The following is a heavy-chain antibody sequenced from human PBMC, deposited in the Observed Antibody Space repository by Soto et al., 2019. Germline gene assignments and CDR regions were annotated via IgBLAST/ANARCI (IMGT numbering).Heavy chain of an antibody. D-gene: IGHD3-10*01. CDR1: GCTFTTAT. CDR3: ARGRTPGYYASGIDGGFDV. J-gene: IGHJ3*01. Sequence: QVQLVQSGAEVRKPGSSVTVSCKASGCTFTTATINLVRQAPGQGLEWMGRIIPILGVANYAQRFQGRVTSIADKSTNTAYMELNSLRSEATAVYYLARGRTPGYYASGIDGGFDVWGQGTLVTVSS. V-gene: IGHV1-69*02. CDR2: IIPILGVA.